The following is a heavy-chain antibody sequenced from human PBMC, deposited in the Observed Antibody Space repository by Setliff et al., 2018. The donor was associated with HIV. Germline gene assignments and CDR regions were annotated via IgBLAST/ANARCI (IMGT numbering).Heavy chain of an antibody. J-gene: IGHJ4*02. D-gene: IGHD3-3*01. V-gene: IGHV3-74*03. CDR2: INSDGTST. CDR1: GFTFSPYW. Sequence: GGSLRLSCAASGFTFSPYWMHWVRQAPGKGLVWVSRINSDGTSTTYADSMQGRFTISRDNSETTLYLQMSNLRVDDTAVYYGSKLRHDFLIDSWGQGTLVTVSS. CDR3: SKLRHDFLIDS.